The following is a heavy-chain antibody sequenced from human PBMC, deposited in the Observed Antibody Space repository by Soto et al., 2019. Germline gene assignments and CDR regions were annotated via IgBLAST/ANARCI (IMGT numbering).Heavy chain of an antibody. CDR2: IYYSGST. V-gene: IGHV4-61*01. J-gene: IGHJ3*02. CDR1: GGSVSSGSYY. D-gene: IGHD6-13*01. CDR3: ARGMRDSSSWYPDDAFDI. Sequence: SETLSLTCTVSGGSVSSGSYYWSWIRQPPGKGLEWIGYIYYSGSTNYNPSLKSRVTISVDTSKNQFSLKLSSVTAADTAVYYCARGMRDSSSWYPDDAFDIWGQGTMVTVSS.